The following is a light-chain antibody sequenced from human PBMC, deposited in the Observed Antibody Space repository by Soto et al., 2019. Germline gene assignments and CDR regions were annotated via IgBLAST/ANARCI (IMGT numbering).Light chain of an antibody. J-gene: IGLJ2*01. Sequence: SYELTQPPSVSVAPGQTARIPCGGGNIGTKSVHWYQQKPGQAPVMGVYDDSDRPSGIPERFSGSNSVNTATLTISRVAAGDEADYYCHVWDGTGNQVVFGGGTKLTVL. V-gene: IGLV3-21*02. CDR1: NIGTKS. CDR2: DDS. CDR3: HVWDGTGNQVV.